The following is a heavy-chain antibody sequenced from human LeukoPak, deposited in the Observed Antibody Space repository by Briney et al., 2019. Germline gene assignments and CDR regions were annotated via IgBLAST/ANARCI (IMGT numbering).Heavy chain of an antibody. D-gene: IGHD1-26*01. J-gene: IGHJ4*02. CDR3: ARNKGWEMPAELDS. CDR2: INQDGSEK. Sequence: GGSLRLSCAAFGFTFKNSWMSWVRQAPGKGQEWVANINQDGSEKYYVDSVKGRFTISRDDAKASVYLQMNSLRAEDTAFYYCARNKGWEMPAELDSWGQGTLVTVSS. CDR1: GFTFKNSW. V-gene: IGHV3-7*01.